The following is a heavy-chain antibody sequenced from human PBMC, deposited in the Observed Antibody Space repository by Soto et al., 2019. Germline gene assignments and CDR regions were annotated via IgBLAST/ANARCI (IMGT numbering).Heavy chain of an antibody. CDR1: GYAFSSYW. CDR3: ARGYCTATICDPWFDP. Sequence: PGESLKISCQGSGYAFSSYWIAWVRQMPGKGLEWVGIIYPGDSDTRYSPSFRGQVTISVDKSITTAYLQWSSLKASDTAMYYCARGYCTATICDPWFDPWGQGTLVTVSS. V-gene: IGHV5-51*01. CDR2: IYPGDSDT. D-gene: IGHD2-8*02. J-gene: IGHJ5*02.